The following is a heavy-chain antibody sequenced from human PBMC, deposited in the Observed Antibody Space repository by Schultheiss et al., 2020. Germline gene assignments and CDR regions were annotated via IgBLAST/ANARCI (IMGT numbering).Heavy chain of an antibody. J-gene: IGHJ2*01. V-gene: IGHV3-23*01. Sequence: GESLKISCAVSGFAFSSYAMNWVRQAPGKGLEWVSGISGGGDNTYYADFVQGRFTVSRDNSRNTLYLQMNSLRAEDTAIYYCARRVIGHWYFDLWGRGTLVTVSS. CDR1: GFAFSSYA. D-gene: IGHD2-21*01. CDR2: ISGGGDNT. CDR3: ARRVIGHWYFDL.